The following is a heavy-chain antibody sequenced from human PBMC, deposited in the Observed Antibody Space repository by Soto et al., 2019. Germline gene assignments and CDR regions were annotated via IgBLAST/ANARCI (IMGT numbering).Heavy chain of an antibody. CDR1: GITLISHE. D-gene: IGHD2-21*02. Sequence: EVQLVESGGDMVQPGGSLRLSCVASGITLISHEVTWVRQAPGKGLEWLTYISNSGSTKHYADSVKGRFTVSRDNAKNSVFLQMNSLRAEDTAIYYCARVDLGDALDYWGQGTLVTVSS. V-gene: IGHV3-48*03. J-gene: IGHJ4*02. CDR2: ISNSGSTK. CDR3: ARVDLGDALDY.